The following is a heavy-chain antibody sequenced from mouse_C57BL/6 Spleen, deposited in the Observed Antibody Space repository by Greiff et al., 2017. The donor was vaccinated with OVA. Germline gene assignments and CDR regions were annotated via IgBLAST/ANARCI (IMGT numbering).Heavy chain of an antibody. CDR3: ASEGSGGSSSFDC. D-gene: IGHD1-1*01. J-gene: IGHJ2*01. Sequence: QVQLQQPGAELVKPGASVKLSCKASGYTFTSYWMHWVKQRPGQGLEWIGMIPPNSGSTTYNQKFKSKATLTVDKSSSTAYMQLSSLASEDSAVYYCASEGSGGSSSFDCWGQGTTLTFAT. CDR1: GYTFTSYW. V-gene: IGHV1-64*01. CDR2: IPPNSGST.